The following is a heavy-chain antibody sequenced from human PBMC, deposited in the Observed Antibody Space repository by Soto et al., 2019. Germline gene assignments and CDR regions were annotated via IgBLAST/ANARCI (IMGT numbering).Heavy chain of an antibody. Sequence: PGGSLRLSCAASGFTFSSYAMHWVRQAPGKGLEWVAVISYDGSNKYYADSAKGRFTISRDNSKNTLYLQMNSLRAEDTAVYYCAGGSSWSTFDYWGQGTLVTVSS. V-gene: IGHV3-30-3*01. CDR2: ISYDGSNK. CDR1: GFTFSSYA. CDR3: AGGSSWSTFDY. D-gene: IGHD6-13*01. J-gene: IGHJ4*02.